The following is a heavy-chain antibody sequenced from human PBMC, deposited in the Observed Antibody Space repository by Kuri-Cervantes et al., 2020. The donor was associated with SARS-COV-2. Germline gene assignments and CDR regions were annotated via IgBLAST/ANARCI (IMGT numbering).Heavy chain of an antibody. CDR1: GGSISSSSYY. D-gene: IGHD6-19*01. CDR2: IYYSGST. V-gene: IGHV4-39*07. Sequence: ESLKISCTVSGGSISSSSYYWGWIRQPPGKGLEWIGSIYYSGSTYYNPSLKSRVTISVDTSKNQFSLKLSSVTAADTAVYYCARGVTNVYTSSWHNYYYMDVWGKGTTVTVSS. CDR3: ARGVTNVYTSSWHNYYYMDV. J-gene: IGHJ6*03.